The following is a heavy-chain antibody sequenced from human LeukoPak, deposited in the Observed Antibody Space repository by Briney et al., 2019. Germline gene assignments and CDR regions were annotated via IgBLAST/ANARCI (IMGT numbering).Heavy chain of an antibody. CDR1: GFTFSSYA. CDR3: AREAQDIVVVVAAQGSNWFDP. CDR2: ISYDGSNK. Sequence: GGSLRLSCAASGFTFSSYAMHWVRQAPGKGLEWVAVISYDGSNKYYADSVKGRFTISRDNSKNTLYLQMNSLRAEDTAVYYCAREAQDIVVVVAAQGSNWFDPWGQGTLVTVSS. J-gene: IGHJ5*02. V-gene: IGHV3-30*01. D-gene: IGHD2-15*01.